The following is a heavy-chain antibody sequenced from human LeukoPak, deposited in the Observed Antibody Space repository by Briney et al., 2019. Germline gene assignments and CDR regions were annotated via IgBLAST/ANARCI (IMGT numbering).Heavy chain of an antibody. J-gene: IGHJ4*02. CDR3: AKDFWQMATRLVRTFDY. CDR1: GFTFSSYA. V-gene: IGHV3-23*01. D-gene: IGHD5-24*01. CDR2: ISGSGGRT. Sequence: TGGSLRLSCAASGFTFSSYAMSWVRQAPGKGLEWVSAISGSGGRTYYADSVKGRFTISRDNSKNTLYLQMNSLRAEDTAVYYCAKDFWQMATRLVRTFDYWGQGTLVTVSS.